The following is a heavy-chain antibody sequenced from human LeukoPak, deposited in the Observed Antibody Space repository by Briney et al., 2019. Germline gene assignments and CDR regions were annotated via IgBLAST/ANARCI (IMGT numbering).Heavy chain of an antibody. CDR1: GFTFSDYY. J-gene: IGHJ1*01. CDR2: ISSSGTSI. Sequence: GGSLRLSCGGSGFTFSDYYMNWIRQAPGKGLEWVSYISSSGTSIYQPDSVKGRFTISRDNAKNSLYLQMNSLRAEDTAVYYCATASAITSPGTFQHWGQGTLVTVSS. D-gene: IGHD1-1*01. V-gene: IGHV3-11*01. CDR3: ATASAITSPGTFQH.